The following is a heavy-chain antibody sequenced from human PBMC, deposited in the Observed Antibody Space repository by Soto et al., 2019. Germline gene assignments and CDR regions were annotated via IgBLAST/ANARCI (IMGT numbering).Heavy chain of an antibody. J-gene: IGHJ6*02. CDR2: ISYDGSNK. CDR1: GFTFSSYG. D-gene: IGHD3-10*01. CDR3: PKDRVRWALQYYYYYGMDV. Sequence: PGGSLRLSCAASGFTFSSYGMHWVRQARGKGLEWVAVISYDGSNKYYADSVKGRFTISRDNSNNTLYLQMNSLRAEDTAVYYCPKDRVRWALQYYYYYGMDVWGQGTTVTVSS. V-gene: IGHV3-30*18.